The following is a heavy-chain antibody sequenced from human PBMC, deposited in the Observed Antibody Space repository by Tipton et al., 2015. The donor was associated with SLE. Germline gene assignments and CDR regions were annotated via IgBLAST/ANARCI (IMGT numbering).Heavy chain of an antibody. CDR1: GGSFSGYF. V-gene: IGHV4-34*10. Sequence: GLVKPSETLSLTCGVSGGSFSGYFWSWLRQTPGKGLEWLGEINHRGTTNDNPSLKSRVTISVDSSKNQFSLKLSSVTAADTAVYYCARDIRRGHSGYDYHAFDIWGQGTMVTVSS. D-gene: IGHD5-12*01. J-gene: IGHJ3*02. CDR2: INHRGTT. CDR3: ARDIRRGHSGYDYHAFDI.